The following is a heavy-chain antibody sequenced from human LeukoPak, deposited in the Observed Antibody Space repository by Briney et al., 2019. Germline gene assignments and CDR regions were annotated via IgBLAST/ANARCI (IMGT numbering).Heavy chain of an antibody. J-gene: IGHJ4*02. CDR1: GGTFSSYA. V-gene: IGHV1-69*13. CDR3: ARGEIGYYYDSSGYYPYFDY. D-gene: IGHD3-22*01. CDR2: IIPIFGTA. Sequence: SVKVSCKASGGTFSSYAISWVRQAPGQGLEWMGGIIPIFGTANYAQKFQGRVTITADESTSTAYMELSSLRSEGTAVYYCARGEIGYYYDSSGYYPYFDYWGQGTLVTVSS.